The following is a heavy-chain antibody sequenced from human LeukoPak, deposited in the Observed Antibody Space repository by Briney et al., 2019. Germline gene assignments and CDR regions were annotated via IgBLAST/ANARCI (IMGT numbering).Heavy chain of an antibody. J-gene: IGHJ4*02. CDR3: ARGAAYSSGWYVWDY. CDR2: IYTSGST. D-gene: IGHD6-19*01. Sequence: SETLSLTCTVSGGSISSYYWSWIRQPAGKELECIGRIYTSGSTNYNPSLKSRVTMSVDTSKNQFYLKLSSVTAADTAVYYCARGAAYSSGWYVWDYWGQGTLVTVSS. V-gene: IGHV4-4*07. CDR1: GGSISSYY.